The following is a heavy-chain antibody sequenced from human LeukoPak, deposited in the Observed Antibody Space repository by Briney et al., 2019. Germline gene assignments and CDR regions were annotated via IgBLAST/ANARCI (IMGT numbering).Heavy chain of an antibody. CDR1: GGSISSGGYY. V-gene: IGHV4-31*03. J-gene: IGHJ5*02. CDR3: ARVGILTGYPNWFDP. Sequence: PSETLSLTCTVSGGSISSGGYYWSWIRQHPGKGLEWIGYIYYNGSTYYNPSLKSRVTISVDTSKNQFSLKLSSVTAADTAVYYCARVGILTGYPNWFDPWGQGTLVTVSS. D-gene: IGHD3-9*01. CDR2: IYYNGST.